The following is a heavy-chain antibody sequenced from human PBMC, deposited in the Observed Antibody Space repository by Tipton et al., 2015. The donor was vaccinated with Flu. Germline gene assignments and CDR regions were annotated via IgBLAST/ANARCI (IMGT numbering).Heavy chain of an antibody. CDR2: IYYSGST. Sequence: TLSLTCTVSGGSISSSSYYWGWIRQPPGKGLEWIGSIYYSGSTYYNPSLKSRVTISVDTSKNQFSLKLSSVTAADTAVYYCARDPVLLWFGESIRDAFDIWGQGTMVTVSS. D-gene: IGHD3-10*01. CDR1: GGSISSSSYY. J-gene: IGHJ3*02. V-gene: IGHV4-39*07. CDR3: ARDPVLLWFGESIRDAFDI.